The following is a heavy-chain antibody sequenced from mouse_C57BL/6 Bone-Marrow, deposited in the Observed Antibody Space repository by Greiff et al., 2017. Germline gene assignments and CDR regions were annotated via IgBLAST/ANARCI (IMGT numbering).Heavy chain of an antibody. CDR1: GYTFTSYW. Sequence: QVQLQQPGAELVKPGASVKMSCKASGYTFTSYWITWVKQRPGQGLEWIGDIYPGSGSTNYHAKFKSKATLTVDKSSSTAYMQLSSLTSEDSAVYYCANIYYDGYYAMDYWGQGTSVTVSS. V-gene: IGHV1-55*01. J-gene: IGHJ4*01. CDR2: IYPGSGST. D-gene: IGHD2-4*01. CDR3: ANIYYDGYYAMDY.